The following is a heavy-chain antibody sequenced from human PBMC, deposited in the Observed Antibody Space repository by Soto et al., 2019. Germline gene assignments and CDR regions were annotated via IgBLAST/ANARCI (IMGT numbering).Heavy chain of an antibody. CDR2: ISGSGGST. CDR1: GFTFSSYA. D-gene: IGHD6-19*01. Sequence: PGGSLRLSCAASGFTFSSYAMSWVRQAPGKGLEWVSAISGSGGSTYYADSVKGRFTISRDNSKNTLYLQMNSLRAEDTAVYYCAKGTTVAGLYNWFDPWGQGTLVTVSS. V-gene: IGHV3-23*01. CDR3: AKGTTVAGLYNWFDP. J-gene: IGHJ5*02.